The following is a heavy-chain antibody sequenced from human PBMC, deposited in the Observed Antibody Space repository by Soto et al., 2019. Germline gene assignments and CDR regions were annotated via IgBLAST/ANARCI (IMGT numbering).Heavy chain of an antibody. J-gene: IGHJ3*02. CDR2: IYYSGST. D-gene: IGHD5-18*01. Sequence: QVQLQESGPGLVKPSETLSLTCTVSGGSISSYYWSWIRQPPGKGLEWIGYIYYSGSTNYNPSLKSRVTISVDTSKNQFSLKLSSVTAADTAVYYCARDSRGYSYCYGAFDIWGQGTMVTVSS. CDR1: GGSISSYY. V-gene: IGHV4-59*01. CDR3: ARDSRGYSYCYGAFDI.